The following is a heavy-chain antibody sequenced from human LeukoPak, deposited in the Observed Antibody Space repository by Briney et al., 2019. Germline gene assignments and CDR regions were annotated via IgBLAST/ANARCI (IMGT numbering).Heavy chain of an antibody. J-gene: IGHJ4*02. Sequence: SETLSLTCTVSGGSISSGGYYWSWIRQHPGKGLEWIGYIYYSGSTYYNPSLKSRVTISVDTSKNQFSLKLSSVTAADTAVYYCARALRAEATAFDYWGQGTLVTVSS. V-gene: IGHV4-31*03. D-gene: IGHD1-26*01. CDR2: IYYSGST. CDR1: GGSISSGGYY. CDR3: ARALRAEATAFDY.